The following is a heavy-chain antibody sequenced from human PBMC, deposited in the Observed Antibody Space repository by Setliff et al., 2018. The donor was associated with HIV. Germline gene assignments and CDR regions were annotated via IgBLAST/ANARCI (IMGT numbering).Heavy chain of an antibody. Sequence: PSETLSLTCTVSGDSFNNYYCSWIRQLPGKGLEWIAYMSYSGSTNYNPSLKSRVTISVDTSKNQISLKLSSVTAADTAVYYCARRMSSGSYYDYWGQGTLVTVSS. CDR3: ARRMSSGSYYDY. D-gene: IGHD1-26*01. V-gene: IGHV4-59*08. J-gene: IGHJ4*02. CDR1: GDSFNNYY. CDR2: MSYSGST.